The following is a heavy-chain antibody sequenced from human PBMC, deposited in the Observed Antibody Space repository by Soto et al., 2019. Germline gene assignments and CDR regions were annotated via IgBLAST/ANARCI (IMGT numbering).Heavy chain of an antibody. J-gene: IGHJ4*02. CDR3: ARDRSKDYYDSSCRFRAGLDY. D-gene: IGHD3-22*01. CDR2: IIPIFGTA. Sequence: QVQLVQSGAEVKKPGSSVKVSCKASGGTFSSYAISWVRQAPGQGLEWMGGIIPIFGTANYAQKFQGRVTITADKSTSTAYMELSSLRSEDTAVYYCARDRSKDYYDSSCRFRAGLDYWGQGTLVTVSS. V-gene: IGHV1-69*06. CDR1: GGTFSSYA.